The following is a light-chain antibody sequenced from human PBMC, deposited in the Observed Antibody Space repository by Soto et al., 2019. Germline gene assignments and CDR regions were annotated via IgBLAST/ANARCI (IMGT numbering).Light chain of an antibody. Sequence: EIVLSQSPATLSLSPGERATLSCRASQSVSSFLAWYQQKPGQAPRLLIYDASKRATGIPDRFSGSGSGTDFTLTISSREPEDFAVYYCQQRFNWPPTWTFGQGTKVEIK. CDR3: QQRFNWPPTWT. V-gene: IGKV3-11*01. CDR2: DAS. CDR1: QSVSSF. J-gene: IGKJ1*01.